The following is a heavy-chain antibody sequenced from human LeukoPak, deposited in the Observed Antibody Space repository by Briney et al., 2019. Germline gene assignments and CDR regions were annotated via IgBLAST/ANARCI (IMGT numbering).Heavy chain of an antibody. CDR1: GGSISSSSYY. CDR3: ARQGSYDSSGYYYKWYFDL. J-gene: IGHJ2*01. Sequence: PSETLSLTCTVSGGSISSSSYYWGWIRQPPGKGLEWIGSIHYSGSTYYNPSLKSRVTISVDTSKNQFSLKLSSVTAADTAVYYCARQGSYDSSGYYYKWYFDLWGRGTLVTVSS. CDR2: IHYSGST. V-gene: IGHV4-39*01. D-gene: IGHD3-22*01.